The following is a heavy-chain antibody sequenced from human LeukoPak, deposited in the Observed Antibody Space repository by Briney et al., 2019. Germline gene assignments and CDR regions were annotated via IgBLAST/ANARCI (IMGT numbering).Heavy chain of an antibody. J-gene: IGHJ1*01. CDR1: GYTFTGYY. D-gene: IGHD2-21*02. V-gene: IGHV1-2*02. Sequence: ASVKVSCKASGYTFTGYYMHWVRQAPGQGLEWMGWINPNSGGTNYAQKFQGRVTMTRDTSISTAYMELSRLRSDDTAVYYCARDCGGDCYSTEKEYFQHWGQGTLVTVSS. CDR2: INPNSGGT. CDR3: ARDCGGDCYSTEKEYFQH.